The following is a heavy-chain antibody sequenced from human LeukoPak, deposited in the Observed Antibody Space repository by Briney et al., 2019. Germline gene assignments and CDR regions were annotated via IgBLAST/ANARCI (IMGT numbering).Heavy chain of an antibody. Sequence: SETLSLTCAVYGGSFSGYYWSWIRQPPGKGLEWIGEINHSGSTNYNPSLKSRVTISVDKSKNQFSLKLSSVTAADTAVYYCARRSDYYDTSTNWFDPWGQGTLVTVSS. J-gene: IGHJ5*02. CDR1: GGSFSGYY. CDR3: ARRSDYYDTSTNWFDP. CDR2: INHSGST. D-gene: IGHD3-22*01. V-gene: IGHV4-34*01.